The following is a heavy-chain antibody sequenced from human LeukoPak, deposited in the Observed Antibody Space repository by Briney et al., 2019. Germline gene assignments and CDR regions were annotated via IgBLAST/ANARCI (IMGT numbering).Heavy chain of an antibody. Sequence: SETLSLTCAVYGGSFSGYYWSWIRQPPGKGLEWIGEINHSGSTNYNPSLKSRVTISVDTSKNQFSQKLSSVTAADTAVYYCARGGRLVRYWYFDLWGRGTLVTVSS. J-gene: IGHJ2*01. V-gene: IGHV4-34*01. CDR3: ARGGRLVRYWYFDL. CDR2: INHSGST. D-gene: IGHD3-10*01. CDR1: GGSFSGYY.